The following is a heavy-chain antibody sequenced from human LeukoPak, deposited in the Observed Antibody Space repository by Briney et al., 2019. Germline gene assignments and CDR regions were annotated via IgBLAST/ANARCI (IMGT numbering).Heavy chain of an antibody. V-gene: IGHV4-34*01. CDR1: GGSFSDSY. J-gene: IGHJ5*01. CDR3: ARGDLLATVVTPGGFTGFDS. CDR2: INHSGST. Sequence: SETLSLTGAVYGGSFSDSYWTWIRKPPGRVLDGIGEINHSGSTNYNPSRKSSVTLSVDTSKTEFFVTLNYVSAADTAVYSCARGDLLATVVTPGGFTGFDSWGQGTLVSVSS. D-gene: IGHD4-23*01.